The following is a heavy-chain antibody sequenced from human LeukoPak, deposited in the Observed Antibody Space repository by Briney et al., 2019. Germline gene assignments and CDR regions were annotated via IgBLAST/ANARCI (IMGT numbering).Heavy chain of an antibody. J-gene: IGHJ4*02. CDR1: GFTFSSYA. D-gene: IGHD2-2*01. CDR2: ISYDGSNK. CDR3: AREPDIVVVPAAMRWGGVDY. V-gene: IGHV3-30*04. Sequence: TGGSLRLPCAASGFTFSSYAMHWVRQAPGKGLEWVAVISYDGSNKYYADSVKGRFTISRDNSKNTLYLQMNSLRAEDTAVYYCAREPDIVVVPAAMRWGGVDYWGQGTLVTVSS.